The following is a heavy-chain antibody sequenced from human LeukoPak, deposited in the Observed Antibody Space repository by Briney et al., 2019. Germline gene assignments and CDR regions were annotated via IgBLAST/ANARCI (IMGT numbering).Heavy chain of an antibody. J-gene: IGHJ4*02. CDR2: INWNGGST. CDR3: ARDKSDYYDSSGYYYGVDY. D-gene: IGHD3-22*01. V-gene: IGHV3-20*04. Sequence: PGGSLRLSCAASGFTFSSYAMSWVRQAPGKGLEWVSGINWNGGSTGYADSVKGRFTISRDNAKNSLYLQMNSLRAEDTALYYCARDKSDYYDSSGYYYGVDYWGQGTLVTVSS. CDR1: GFTFSSYA.